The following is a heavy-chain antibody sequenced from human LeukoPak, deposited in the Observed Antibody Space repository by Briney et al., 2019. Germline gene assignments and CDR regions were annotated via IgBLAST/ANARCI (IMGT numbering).Heavy chain of an antibody. V-gene: IGHV4-39*06. J-gene: IGHJ6*03. Sequence: KPSDTLSLTCTVSGGSISSSSYYWGWIRQPPGKGLEWIVSIYYSGSTYYNPSLKSRVTRSVDTSKNQFTLKLSSVTAADTAVYYCARVNWNYRFFYYYYMDVWGKGTTVTVSS. CDR3: ARVNWNYRFFYYYYMDV. D-gene: IGHD1-7*01. CDR2: IYYSGST. CDR1: GGSISSSSYY.